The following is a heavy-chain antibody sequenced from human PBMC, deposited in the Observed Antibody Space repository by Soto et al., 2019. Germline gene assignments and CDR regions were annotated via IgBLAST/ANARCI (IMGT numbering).Heavy chain of an antibody. D-gene: IGHD6-19*01. Sequence: VGSLSLCWAAAGCAFGGYGVSWVRPAPWKGLEWVANIKQDGSEKYYVHSVKGRFTISRDNAKNSLYLQMNSLRAEDTAVYYCARDKAVAGLYNWFDPWGQRTLVTVSS. J-gene: IGHJ5*02. CDR2: IKQDGSEK. CDR3: ARDKAVAGLYNWFDP. V-gene: IGHV3-7*03. CDR1: GCAFGGYG.